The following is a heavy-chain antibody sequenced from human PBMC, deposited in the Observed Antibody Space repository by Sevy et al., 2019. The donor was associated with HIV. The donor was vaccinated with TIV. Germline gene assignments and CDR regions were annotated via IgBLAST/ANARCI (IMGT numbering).Heavy chain of an antibody. D-gene: IGHD2-15*01. CDR2: IYPGDSDT. CDR3: ARRGGHVGKEDHLGYNGMEV. V-gene: IGHV5-51*01. J-gene: IGHJ6*02. Sequence: GESLKISCKVSGFTFSNSWIGWVRQMPGKGLEWMGIIYPGDSDTRYSPSFQGQVTIVADKSTATAYLEWRSRKASDTATYYCARRGGHVGKEDHLGYNGMEVWGQGTTVTVSS. CDR1: GFTFSNSW.